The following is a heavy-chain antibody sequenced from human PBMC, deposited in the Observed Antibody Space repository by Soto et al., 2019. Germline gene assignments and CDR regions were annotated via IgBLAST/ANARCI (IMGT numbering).Heavy chain of an antibody. Sequence: SLKISCKGSGCSFTSYWIGWVRQMPGKGLEWMGIIYPGDSDTRYSPSFQGQVTISADKSISTAYLQWSSLKASDTAMYYCARTAAAGKYYYGMDVWGQGTTVTVSS. CDR1: GCSFTSYW. V-gene: IGHV5-51*01. D-gene: IGHD6-13*01. J-gene: IGHJ6*02. CDR3: ARTAAAGKYYYGMDV. CDR2: IYPGDSDT.